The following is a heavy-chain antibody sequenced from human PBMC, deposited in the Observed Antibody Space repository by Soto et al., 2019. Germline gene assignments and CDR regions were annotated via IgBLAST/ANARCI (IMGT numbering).Heavy chain of an antibody. J-gene: IGHJ4*02. V-gene: IGHV4-39*01. CDR1: AGSINTNDHF. D-gene: IGHD3-3*01. Sequence: SETLSLTSTVSAGSINTNDHFWAWLRHAPGRGLEWIGTIYYRGSTHYTPSLKSRVTISVDTSKNQFSLKLNSVTAADTAIYYCARQRGSSFFGVRQKQTRSVFWGQGTLVTGSS. CDR2: IYYRGST. CDR3: ARQRGSSFFGVRQKQTRSVF.